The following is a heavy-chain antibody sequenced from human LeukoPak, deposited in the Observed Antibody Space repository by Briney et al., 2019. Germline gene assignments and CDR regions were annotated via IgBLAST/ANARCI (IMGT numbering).Heavy chain of an antibody. D-gene: IGHD3-22*01. V-gene: IGHV3-48*03. CDR1: GFTFSNYE. CDR2: ISSSGSTI. CDR3: ARERDSSGYYTSDIDY. J-gene: IGHJ4*02. Sequence: PGGSLRLSCAASGFTFSNYEMNWVRQAPGKGLEWVSYISSSGSTIYYADSVKGRFTISRDNAKNSLYLQMNSLRGEDTAVYYCARERDSSGYYTSDIDYWGQGTLVTVSS.